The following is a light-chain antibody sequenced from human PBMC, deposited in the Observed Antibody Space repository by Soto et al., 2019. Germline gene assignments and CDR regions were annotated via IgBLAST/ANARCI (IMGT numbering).Light chain of an antibody. V-gene: IGKV3-15*01. Sequence: EIVVTQSPATLSVSPGERATLSCRAIQSVSNDFLAWYQQKPGQAPRLLIYGASTRATGIPARFSGSGSGTEFTLTISSLQSEDFAVYYCQQYNNWLTWTFGQGTKVDI. J-gene: IGKJ1*01. CDR3: QQYNNWLTWT. CDR1: QSVSNDF. CDR2: GAS.